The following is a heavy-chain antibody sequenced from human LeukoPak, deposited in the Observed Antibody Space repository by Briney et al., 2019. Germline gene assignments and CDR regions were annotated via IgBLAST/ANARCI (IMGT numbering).Heavy chain of an antibody. CDR1: GFTFSDHY. D-gene: IGHD3-22*01. CDR3: ARPIYYHDSSGFDY. Sequence: GGSLRLSCAASGFTFSDHYMDWVRQAPGKGLEWVGRTRNKANSYTTEYAASVKGRFTISRDDSKNSLYLQMNSLKTEDTAVYYCARPIYYHDSSGFDYWGQGTLVTVSS. J-gene: IGHJ4*02. V-gene: IGHV3-72*01. CDR2: TRNKANSYTT.